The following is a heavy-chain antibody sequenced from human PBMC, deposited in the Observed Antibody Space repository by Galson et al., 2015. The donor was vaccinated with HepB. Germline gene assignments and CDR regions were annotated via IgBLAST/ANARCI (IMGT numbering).Heavy chain of an antibody. V-gene: IGHV4-4*02. D-gene: IGHD3-10*01. J-gene: IGHJ4*02. CDR2: IYHSGST. CDR3: ARAKEGRGYFDY. Sequence: WSWVRQPPGEGLEWIGEIYHSGSTNYKPSLKSRVTISVDKSKNHFSLKLTFVTAADTAVYYCARAKEGRGYFDYWGQGTLVTVSS.